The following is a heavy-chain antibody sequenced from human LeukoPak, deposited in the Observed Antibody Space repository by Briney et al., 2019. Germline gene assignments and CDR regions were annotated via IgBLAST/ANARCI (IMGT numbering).Heavy chain of an antibody. V-gene: IGHV4-59*01. Sequence: SETLSLTCTVSGGSISSYCWSWVRQPPGKGLEWIGYIYYSGGSKYSPSLKSRVTISLDTSKNQFSLKLNSVTAADTAMYYCARSFSPNYYDLLDYWGQGTLVTVSS. D-gene: IGHD3-22*01. CDR3: ARSFSPNYYDLLDY. CDR1: GGSISSYC. J-gene: IGHJ4*02. CDR2: IYYSGGS.